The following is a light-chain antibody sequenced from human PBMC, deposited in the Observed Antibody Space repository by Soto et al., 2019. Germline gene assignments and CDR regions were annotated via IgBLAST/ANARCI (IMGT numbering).Light chain of an antibody. Sequence: QAVVTQPPSASGTPGQTIAISCSGGSSNIGSHTVNWYQQLPGTAPRLLIYSNTQRPSGVPDRFSGSKSGTSASLAISGLQSEYEGDYYCAAWDDSLNGVVFGGGTKLTV. CDR2: SNT. J-gene: IGLJ2*01. CDR3: AAWDDSLNGVV. V-gene: IGLV1-44*01. CDR1: SSNIGSHT.